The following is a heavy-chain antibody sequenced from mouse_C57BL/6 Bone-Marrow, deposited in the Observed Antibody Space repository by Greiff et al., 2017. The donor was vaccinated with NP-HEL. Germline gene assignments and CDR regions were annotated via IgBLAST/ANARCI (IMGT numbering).Heavy chain of an antibody. CDR1: GYTFTSYW. CDR2: IYPGSGST. J-gene: IGHJ4*01. V-gene: IGHV1-55*01. Sequence: QVQLLQPGAELVKPGASVKMSCKASGYTFTSYWITWVKQRPGQGLEWIGDIYPGSGSTNYTEKFKSTATLTVDTSSSTAYMQLSSLTSEDSAVDYGSRWGYFPWEMDYWGQGPSVTVSS. CDR3: SRWGYFPWEMDY. D-gene: IGHD2-3*01.